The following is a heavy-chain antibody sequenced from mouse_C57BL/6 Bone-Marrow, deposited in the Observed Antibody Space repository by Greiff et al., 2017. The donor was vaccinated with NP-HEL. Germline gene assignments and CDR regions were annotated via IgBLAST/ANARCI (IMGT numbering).Heavy chain of an antibody. CDR3: TTLFGYFDV. CDR1: GFNIKDDY. Sequence: VHVKQSGAELVRPGASVKLSCTASGFNIKDDYMHWVKQRPEQGLEWIGWIDPENGDTEYASKFQGKATITADTSSNTAYLQLSSLTSEDTAVYYCTTLFGYFDVWGTGTTVTVSS. D-gene: IGHD1-1*01. V-gene: IGHV14-4*01. CDR2: IDPENGDT. J-gene: IGHJ1*03.